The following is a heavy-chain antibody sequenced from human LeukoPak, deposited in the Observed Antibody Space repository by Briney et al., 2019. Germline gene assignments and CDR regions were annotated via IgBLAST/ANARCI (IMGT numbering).Heavy chain of an antibody. CDR2: IYTSGST. Sequence: SETLSLTCTVSGGSISSYYWSWIRQPAGKGLEWIGRIYTSGSTNYNPSLKSRVTMSVDTSKNQFSLRLNSVTAADTAVYYCARHLDYGGNKSKYYYGMDVWGQGTTVTVSS. V-gene: IGHV4-4*07. CDR3: ARHLDYGGNKSKYYYGMDV. J-gene: IGHJ6*02. CDR1: GGSISSYY. D-gene: IGHD4-23*01.